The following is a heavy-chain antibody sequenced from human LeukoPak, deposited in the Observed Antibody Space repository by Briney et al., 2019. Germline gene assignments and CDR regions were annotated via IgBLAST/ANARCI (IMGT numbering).Heavy chain of an antibody. J-gene: IGHJ4*02. Sequence: GSLRLSCAASGFTFSSYEMNWVRQAPGKGLEWVSYISSSCSTIYYADFVKGRFTISRDNAKSSLYLQMNSPRAEDTAVYYCARDLRQSYSWGQGTLVTVSS. CDR3: ARDLRQSYS. CDR1: GFTFSSYE. D-gene: IGHD5/OR15-5a*01. V-gene: IGHV3-48*03. CDR2: ISSSCSTI.